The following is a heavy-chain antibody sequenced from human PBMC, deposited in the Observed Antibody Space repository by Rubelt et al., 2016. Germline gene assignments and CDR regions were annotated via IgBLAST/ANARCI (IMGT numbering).Heavy chain of an antibody. CDR3: AREDSYGYSD. J-gene: IGHJ4*02. D-gene: IGHD5-18*01. V-gene: IGHV3-66*01. Sequence: EVHLVESGGTLVQPGGSLRLSCAASGFTVSSNYMSWVRQAPGKGLEWVSVIYSGGTTYYADSVKGRFTISRDNSKNTLYLQMNSLRAEDTAVYYCAREDSYGYSDWGQGTLVTVSS. CDR1: GFTVSSNY. CDR2: IYSGGTT.